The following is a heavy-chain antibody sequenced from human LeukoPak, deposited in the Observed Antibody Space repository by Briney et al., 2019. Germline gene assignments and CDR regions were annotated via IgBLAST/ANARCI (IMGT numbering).Heavy chain of an antibody. CDR2: VSHSGIT. D-gene: IGHD3-9*01. CDR3: ARVVDSILTGYYPLEY. Sequence: SETLSLTCTVSGFSISSDYYWGWIRQPPGKGLEWLGSVSHSGITYYNSSLNSRVTISVDTSKNQFSLKLSSVTAADTAVYYCARVVDSILTGYYPLEYWGQGTLVTVSS. J-gene: IGHJ4*02. V-gene: IGHV4-38-2*02. CDR1: GFSISSDYY.